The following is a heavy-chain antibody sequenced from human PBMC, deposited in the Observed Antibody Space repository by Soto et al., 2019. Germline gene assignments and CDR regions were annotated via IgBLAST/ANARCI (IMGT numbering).Heavy chain of an antibody. D-gene: IGHD5-12*01. CDR3: VRQRREGYTLNWHFDL. Sequence: QVQLQESGPGLVKPSETLSLTCTVSGGSITSDYWSWIRQPPGKGLEWIGYIHYSGDTNYNPSLKIRVTTSVDPSKNQFSLKLSSVTAADTAVYYCVRQRREGYTLNWHFDLWGRGTLVTVSS. V-gene: IGHV4-59*08. CDR1: GGSITSDY. CDR2: IHYSGDT. J-gene: IGHJ2*01.